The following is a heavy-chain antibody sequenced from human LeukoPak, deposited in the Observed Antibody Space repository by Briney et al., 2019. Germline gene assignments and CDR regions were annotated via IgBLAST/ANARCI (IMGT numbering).Heavy chain of an antibody. D-gene: IGHD4-17*01. V-gene: IGHV4-39*07. CDR3: ARSTLTTDYNYYGVDV. CDR1: GGSISSSSYY. J-gene: IGHJ6*02. CDR2: IYYSGST. Sequence: RPSETLSLTCTVSGGSISSSSYYWGWIRQPPGKGLEWIGSIYYSGSTYYNPSLKSRVTISVDTSKNQFSLKLSSVTAADTAVYYCARSTLTTDYNYYGVDVWGQGTTVTVSS.